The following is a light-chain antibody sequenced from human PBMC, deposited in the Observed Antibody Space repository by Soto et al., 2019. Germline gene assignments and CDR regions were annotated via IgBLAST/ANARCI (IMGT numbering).Light chain of an antibody. CDR2: STS. V-gene: IGKV1-5*01. CDR1: QSVSKW. J-gene: IGKJ2*03. Sequence: IQMIQSPSTLSASLGETVTISCRAGQSVSKWLAWYRHKPGQAPVLLIHSTSTLQLGVPSRFSGSGWGTEFTLTISNLQPDDSATYYCQQYNSVSSFGQGTKLVIE. CDR3: QQYNSVSS.